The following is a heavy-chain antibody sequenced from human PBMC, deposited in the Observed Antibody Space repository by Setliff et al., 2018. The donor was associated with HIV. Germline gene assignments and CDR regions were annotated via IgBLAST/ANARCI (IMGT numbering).Heavy chain of an antibody. V-gene: IGHV1-2*02. CDR1: GGTFSNYV. CDR2: INPYSGGT. D-gene: IGHD3-16*02. CDR3: ARGRRTAPGSFYHFYYMGV. Sequence: ASVKVSCKASGGTFSNYVFSWVRQAPGQGPEWMGWINPYSGGTLYAQKFHGRVTMTRDTSVSTTYMELTNLKSDDTAVFFCARGRRTAPGSFYHFYYMGVWGEGTTVTVSS. J-gene: IGHJ6*03.